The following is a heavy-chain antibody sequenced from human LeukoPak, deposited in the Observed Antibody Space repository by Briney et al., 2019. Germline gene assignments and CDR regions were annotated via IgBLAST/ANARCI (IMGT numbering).Heavy chain of an antibody. CDR2: ISGSGGST. D-gene: IGHD4-17*01. CDR1: GFTFSSYA. V-gene: IGHV3-23*01. J-gene: IGHJ4*02. CDR3: ARAPTVTTSRIFDY. Sequence: GGSLRLSCAASGFTFSSYAMSWVRQAPGKGLEWVSAISGSGGSTYYADSVKGRFTISRDNTKNSLYLQMNSLRANDTALYYCARAPTVTTSRIFDYWGQGTLVTVSS.